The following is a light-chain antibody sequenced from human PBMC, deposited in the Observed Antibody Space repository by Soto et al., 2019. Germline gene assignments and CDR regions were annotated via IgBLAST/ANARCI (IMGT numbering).Light chain of an antibody. J-gene: IGKJ1*01. V-gene: IGKV1-5*01. Sequence: DIQMTQSPSTLSASVGDTVTITCRASQSVSRWLNWYQQKSGKAPRLLIYEASNLEIGVPSRFSGSGSGTEFILTINSLQPADSATYYCQQFTSKVWTFGQGTKVEI. CDR3: QQFTSKVWT. CDR2: EAS. CDR1: QSVSRW.